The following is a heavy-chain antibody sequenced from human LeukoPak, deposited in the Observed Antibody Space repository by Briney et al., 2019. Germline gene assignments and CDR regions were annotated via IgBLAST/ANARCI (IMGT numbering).Heavy chain of an antibody. V-gene: IGHV4-39*01. CDR1: GGSISSSPYC. D-gene: IGHD2-21*01. CDR2: IYYSVNT. CDR3: ARTYGDYDDAFDV. J-gene: IGHJ3*01. Sequence: SETLSITSTVPGGSISSSPYCWGWIRLPPREGRASVGSIYYSVNTYNNPSRKSGDTIVVETAKNQFSLKLSSVTATDTAVYYCARTYGDYDDAFDVWGQGTMVTVS.